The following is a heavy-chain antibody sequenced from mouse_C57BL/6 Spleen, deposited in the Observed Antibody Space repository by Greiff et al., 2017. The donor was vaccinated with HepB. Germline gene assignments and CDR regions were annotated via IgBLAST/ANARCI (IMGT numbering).Heavy chain of an antibody. CDR2: INPSSGYT. Sequence: VKLQESGAELARPGASVKMSCKASGYTFTSYTMHWVKQRPGQGLEWIGYINPSSGYTKYNQKFKDKATLTADKSSSTAYMQLSSLTSEDSAVYYCALYYGSPLDYWGQGTTLTVSS. V-gene: IGHV1-4*01. CDR3: ALYYGSPLDY. CDR1: GYTFTSYT. J-gene: IGHJ2*01. D-gene: IGHD1-1*01.